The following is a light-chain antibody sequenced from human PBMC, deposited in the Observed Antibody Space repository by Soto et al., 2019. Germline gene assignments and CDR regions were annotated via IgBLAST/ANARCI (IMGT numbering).Light chain of an antibody. CDR2: DAS. V-gene: IGKV3-15*01. CDR1: QSVSNN. Sequence: ILMTQSPATLSVSPGERATLSCRASQSVSNNLSWYQQKPGQPPRLLIYDASTRATGIPARFRGSGSGTEFTLTITGLQSEDFAVYDCQQYNNWPPWTFGQGTKVEIK. CDR3: QQYNNWPPWT. J-gene: IGKJ1*01.